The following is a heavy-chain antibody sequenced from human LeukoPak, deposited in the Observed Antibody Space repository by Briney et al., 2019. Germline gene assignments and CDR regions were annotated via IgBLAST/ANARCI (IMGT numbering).Heavy chain of an antibody. J-gene: IGHJ4*02. Sequence: GGSLRLSCAASGFTFSSYVMHWVRQAPGKGLEWVAVIWYDGSNKYSADSVKGRFITSRDNSKNMLYLQMNSLRAEDTAVYYCAREGRGTSSKHLDYWGRGTLVTV. CDR3: AREGRGTSSKHLDY. V-gene: IGHV3-33*01. CDR2: IWYDGSNK. D-gene: IGHD3-16*01. CDR1: GFTFSSYV.